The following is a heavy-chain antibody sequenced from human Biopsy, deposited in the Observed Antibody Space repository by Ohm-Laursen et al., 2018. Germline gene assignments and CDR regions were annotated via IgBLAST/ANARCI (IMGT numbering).Heavy chain of an antibody. CDR1: FYTFTDYN. CDR3: ARDPLNGHKHFDY. V-gene: IGHV1-2*02. Sequence: GASVKVSCKVSFYTFTDYNIHWMRQAPGQGLEWLGYINCKAGATNYAQKFQGTATMTRDTSISTAYLALGSLRSADTAIYYCARDPLNGHKHFDYWGQGSLVTVSS. J-gene: IGHJ4*02. CDR2: INCKAGAT. D-gene: IGHD2-8*01.